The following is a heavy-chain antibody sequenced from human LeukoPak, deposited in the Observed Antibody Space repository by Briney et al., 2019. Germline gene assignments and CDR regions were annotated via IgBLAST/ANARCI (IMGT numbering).Heavy chain of an antibody. CDR3: ARARYSCGWYANWFDP. V-gene: IGHV5-51*01. CDR2: IYPGDSDT. D-gene: IGHD6-19*01. J-gene: IGHJ5*02. Sequence: NHGESLKISCKGSGYSFTSYWIGWVRQMPGKGLEWMGIIYPGDSDTRYSPSFQGQVTISADKSISTAYLQWSSLKASDTAMYYCARARYSCGWYANWFDPWGQGTLVTVSS. CDR1: GYSFTSYW.